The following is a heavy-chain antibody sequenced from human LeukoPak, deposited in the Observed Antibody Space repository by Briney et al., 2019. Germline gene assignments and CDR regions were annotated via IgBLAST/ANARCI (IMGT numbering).Heavy chain of an antibody. Sequence: SETLSLTCTVSGGSISSYYWSWIRQPAGKGLEWIGRIYTSGSTNYNPSLKSRVTMSVDTSKNQFSLKLSSVTAADTAVYYCASPGYYYGSGSVDDAFDIWGQGTMVTVSS. D-gene: IGHD3-10*01. CDR2: IYTSGST. J-gene: IGHJ3*02. CDR3: ASPGYYYGSGSVDDAFDI. CDR1: GGSISSYY. V-gene: IGHV4-4*07.